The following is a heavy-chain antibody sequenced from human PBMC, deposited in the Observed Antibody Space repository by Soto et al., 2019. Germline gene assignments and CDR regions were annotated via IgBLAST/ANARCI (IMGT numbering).Heavy chain of an antibody. Sequence: SSVKVSCKASGYDFTAYDINWVRQASGQGLEWMGWMNPINGATGSARRFQGRVSMTRNTATGTAYMELTSLRLDDTAVYYCGRGPSPRAPAGGTPYYYVMDVWGQGTTGTVSS. CDR3: GRGPSPRAPAGGTPYYYVMDV. J-gene: IGHJ6*02. V-gene: IGHV1-8*02. CDR1: GYDFTAYD. D-gene: IGHD6-13*01. CDR2: MNPINGAT.